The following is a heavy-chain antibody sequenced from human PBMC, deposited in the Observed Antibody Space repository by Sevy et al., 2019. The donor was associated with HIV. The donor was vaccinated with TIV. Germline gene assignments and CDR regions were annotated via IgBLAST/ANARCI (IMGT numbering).Heavy chain of an antibody. Sequence: GESLKISCAASGFTFSDYTIHWVRQAPGKGLEWVSVRSYDGSRTSYADSVKGRFTISKDNSKNTLFLQINSLRAEDTAVYYCTRVRGLLGWFDSWCQGTLVTVSS. J-gene: IGHJ5*01. CDR2: RSYDGSRT. V-gene: IGHV3-30*04. D-gene: IGHD3-10*01. CDR1: GFTFSDYT. CDR3: TRVRGLLGWFDS.